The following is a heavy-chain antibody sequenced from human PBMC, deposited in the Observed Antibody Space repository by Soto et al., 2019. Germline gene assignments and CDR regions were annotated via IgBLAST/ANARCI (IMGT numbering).Heavy chain of an antibody. Sequence: QVRLVQSGAEVKKPGSSVKVSCKASGITFSNYAITWVRQAPGQGLEWMGGFIPVFGTVNYAQKFQGRVTITADESTSTAYMELSSLRSEDTAMYYCARGGRINYDILTESRDWFDPWGQGTLVTVSS. CDR3: ARGGRINYDILTESRDWFDP. D-gene: IGHD3-9*01. V-gene: IGHV1-69*01. CDR1: GITFSNYA. J-gene: IGHJ5*02. CDR2: FIPVFGTV.